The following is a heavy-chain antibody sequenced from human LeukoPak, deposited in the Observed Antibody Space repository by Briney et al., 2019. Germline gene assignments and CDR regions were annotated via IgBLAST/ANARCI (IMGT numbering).Heavy chain of an antibody. J-gene: IGHJ3*02. CDR3: ARREVDAFDI. V-gene: IGHV5-51*01. Sequence: GESLKISCKGSGYSFTSYWIGWVRQMPGKGLEWMGIIYPGGSDTRYSPSFQGRVAISADKSISTAYLQWSSLKASDTAMYYCARREVDAFDIWGQGTMVTVSS. D-gene: IGHD1-26*01. CDR1: GYSFTSYW. CDR2: IYPGGSDT.